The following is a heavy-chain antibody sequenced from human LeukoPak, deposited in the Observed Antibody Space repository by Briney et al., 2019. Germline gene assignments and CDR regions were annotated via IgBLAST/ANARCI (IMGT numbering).Heavy chain of an antibody. CDR1: GFTFSSYA. CDR2: ISGSGGST. V-gene: IGHV3-23*01. D-gene: IGHD6-19*01. CDR3: ARDSVAGRDLWYYYGMDV. J-gene: IGHJ6*02. Sequence: GGSLRLSCAASGFTFSSYAMSWVRQAPGKGLEWVSAISGSGGSTYYADSVKGRFTISRDNSKNTLYLQMNSLRAEDTAVYYCARDSVAGRDLWYYYGMDVWGQGTTVTVSS.